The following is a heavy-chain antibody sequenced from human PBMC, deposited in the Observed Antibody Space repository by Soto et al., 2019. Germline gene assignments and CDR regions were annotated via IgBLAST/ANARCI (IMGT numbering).Heavy chain of an antibody. CDR2: IIPIFGTA. D-gene: IGHD3-22*01. CDR3: ASWGDKWLLHAFDM. J-gene: IGHJ3*02. Sequence: QVQLVQSGAEVKKPGSSVKVSCKASGGTFSSYAISWVRQAPGQGLEWMGGIIPIFGTANYAQKFQGRVTITADESTSTAYMELGSLRSEDTAVYYCASWGDKWLLHAFDMWGQGTMVTVSS. V-gene: IGHV1-69*01. CDR1: GGTFSSYA.